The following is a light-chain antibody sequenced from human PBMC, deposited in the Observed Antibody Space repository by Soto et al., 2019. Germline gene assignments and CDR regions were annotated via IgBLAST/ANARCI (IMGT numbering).Light chain of an antibody. CDR1: QSVKNY. V-gene: IGKV3-11*01. J-gene: IGKJ1*01. CDR2: DAS. CDR3: QQRIKTPIT. Sequence: GDTATLSCRASQSVKNYLAWYQQKPGNAPRLLIYDASTWETGIPARFSGTGFETDFTLTITSLQPEDFAIYYCQQRIKTPITFGHGTKVDIK.